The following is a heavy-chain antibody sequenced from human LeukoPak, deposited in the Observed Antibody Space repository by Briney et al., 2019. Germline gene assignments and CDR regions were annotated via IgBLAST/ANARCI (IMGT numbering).Heavy chain of an antibody. CDR1: GFTFSSYA. CDR2: ISGSGGST. Sequence: GGSLRLSCAASGFTFSSYAMSWVRQAPGKGLEWVSAISGSGGSTYYADSVKGRFSVSRDTSKNRLYLQMSSLRAEDTAVYYCAKDTGSTVAFDLWGQGTMVTVSS. CDR3: AKDTGSTVAFDL. J-gene: IGHJ3*01. D-gene: IGHD2-2*01. V-gene: IGHV3-23*01.